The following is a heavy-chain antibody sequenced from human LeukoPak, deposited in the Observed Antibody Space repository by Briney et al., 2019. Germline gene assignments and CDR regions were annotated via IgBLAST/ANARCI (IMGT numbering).Heavy chain of an antibody. J-gene: IGHJ4*02. CDR2: INAGNGNT. Sequence: GASVKVSCKASGYTFTSYAMHWVRQAPGQRLKWMGWINAGNGNTKYSQKFQGRVTITRDTSASTAYMELSSLRSEDTAVYYCAGNYGDYSAPLDYWGQGTLVTVSS. D-gene: IGHD4-17*01. CDR3: AGNYGDYSAPLDY. V-gene: IGHV1-3*01. CDR1: GYTFTSYA.